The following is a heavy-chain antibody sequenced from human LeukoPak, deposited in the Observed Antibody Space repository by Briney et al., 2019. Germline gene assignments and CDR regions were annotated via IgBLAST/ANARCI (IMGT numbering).Heavy chain of an antibody. CDR2: ISSSSSYI. Sequence: GGSLRLSCAASGFTFSSYSMNWVRQAPGKGLEWVSSISSSSSYIYYADSVKGRFTISRDNAKNSLYLQMNSLRAEDTAVYYCARDRPFYYDSSGYRGGPSSILGLNWFDPWGQGTLVTVSS. V-gene: IGHV3-21*01. CDR3: ARDRPFYYDSSGYRGGPSSILGLNWFDP. D-gene: IGHD3-22*01. J-gene: IGHJ5*02. CDR1: GFTFSSYS.